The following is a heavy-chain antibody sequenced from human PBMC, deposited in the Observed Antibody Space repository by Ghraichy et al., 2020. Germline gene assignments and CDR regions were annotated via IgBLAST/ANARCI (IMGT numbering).Heavy chain of an antibody. J-gene: IGHJ4*02. D-gene: IGHD6-19*01. CDR2: ISGSGGST. Sequence: GGSLRLSCAASGFTFSSYAMSWVRQAPGKGLEWVSAISGSGGSTYYADSVKGRFTISRDNSKNTLYLQMNSLRAEDTAVYYCAKEGPGRSGWSRQFDYWGQGTLVTVSS. CDR1: GFTFSSYA. V-gene: IGHV3-23*01. CDR3: AKEGPGRSGWSRQFDY.